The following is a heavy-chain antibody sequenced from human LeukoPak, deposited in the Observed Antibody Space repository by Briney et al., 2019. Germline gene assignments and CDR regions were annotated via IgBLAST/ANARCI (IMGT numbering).Heavy chain of an antibody. J-gene: IGHJ4*02. CDR1: GDSVSSNSAA. CDR2: TYYRSKWYN. Sequence: SQTLSLTCAISGDSVSSNSAAWNWIRQSPSRGLEWLGRTYYRSKWYNDYAVSVKGRITINPDTSKNQFSLQLNSVTPEDTAVYYCARTYYYDSSGYPHPVPFDYWGQGTLVTVSS. CDR3: ARTYYYDSSGYPHPVPFDY. D-gene: IGHD3-22*01. V-gene: IGHV6-1*01.